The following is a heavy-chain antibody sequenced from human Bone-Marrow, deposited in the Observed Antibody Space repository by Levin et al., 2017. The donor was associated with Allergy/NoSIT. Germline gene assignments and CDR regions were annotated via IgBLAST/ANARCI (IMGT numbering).Heavy chain of an antibody. Sequence: GGSLRLSCAASGFTFSNYWMHWVRQVPGKGLVWVSRISTDGSRTTYADGVKGRFTISRDNAKNTLYLEMDRLRAEDTAVYYCARDGLGRVRAFEVWGQGTKVAVSS. V-gene: IGHV3-74*01. D-gene: IGHD3/OR15-3a*01. CDR1: GFTFSNYW. J-gene: IGHJ3*01. CDR2: ISTDGSRT. CDR3: ARDGLGRVRAFEV.